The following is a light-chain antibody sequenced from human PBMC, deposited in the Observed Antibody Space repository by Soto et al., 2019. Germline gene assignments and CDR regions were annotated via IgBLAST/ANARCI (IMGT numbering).Light chain of an antibody. Sequence: DIQMTQSPSSLSASVGDRVTITCRASQSISSYLNWYQQKPGKAPKLLIYAASSLQSGVPSRFSGSGSGTVFTLTISSLQPEDFATYYCQQSYSTPLTFVQGTKLEIK. CDR3: QQSYSTPLT. J-gene: IGKJ2*01. V-gene: IGKV1-39*01. CDR1: QSISSY. CDR2: AAS.